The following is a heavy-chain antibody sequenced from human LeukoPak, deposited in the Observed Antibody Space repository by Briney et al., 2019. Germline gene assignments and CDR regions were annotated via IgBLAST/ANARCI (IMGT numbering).Heavy chain of an antibody. J-gene: IGHJ4*02. CDR2: IWYDGSNK. V-gene: IGHV3-33*06. CDR1: GFTFSSYG. D-gene: IGHD6-19*01. CDR3: AKDGSVGAVAGSYYFDY. Sequence: GGSLRLSCAASGFTFSSYGMRWVRQAPGKGLEWVAVIWYDGSNKYYADSVKGRFTISRDNSKNTLYLQMNSLRAEDTAVYYCAKDGSVGAVAGSYYFDYWGQGTLVTVSS.